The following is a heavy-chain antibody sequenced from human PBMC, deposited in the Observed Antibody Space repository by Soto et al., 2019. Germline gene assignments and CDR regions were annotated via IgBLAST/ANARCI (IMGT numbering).Heavy chain of an antibody. Sequence: SLRLSCATSGFTVNSNYMSWVRQAPGKGLEWVARINEDGSGKLYVDSAKGRFTISRDNAKNLLYLQMNSLRVEDTAVYYCARDFQNYWGQGTLVTVSS. V-gene: IGHV3-7*01. J-gene: IGHJ4*02. CDR2: INEDGSGK. CDR1: GFTVNSNY. CDR3: ARDFQNY.